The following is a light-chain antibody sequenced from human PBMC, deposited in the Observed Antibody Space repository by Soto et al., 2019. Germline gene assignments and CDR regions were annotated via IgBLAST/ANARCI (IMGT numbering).Light chain of an antibody. CDR1: QSVGTN. V-gene: IGKV3-15*01. CDR2: GAS. Sequence: EIVMTQSPATLSVSPGERATLSCRASQSVGTNLAWYQQKPGQAPRLLIYGASTRATGIPDRFSGSGSGTEFNLTISSLQSEDFAVYHCQQYKTWSSITFGQGTRLEIK. J-gene: IGKJ5*01. CDR3: QQYKTWSSIT.